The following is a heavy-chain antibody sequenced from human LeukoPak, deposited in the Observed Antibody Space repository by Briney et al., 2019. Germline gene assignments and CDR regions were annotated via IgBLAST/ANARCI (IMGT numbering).Heavy chain of an antibody. Sequence: TGGSLRLSCAASGFTVSSNYMSWVRQAPGKGLEWVSVIYSGGSTYYADSVKGRFTISRDNSKNTLYLQMNSLRAEDTAVYYCARGGYYYDSSGPIFDYWGQGTLVTVSS. J-gene: IGHJ4*02. CDR1: GFTVSSNY. V-gene: IGHV3-53*01. CDR3: ARGGYYYDSSGPIFDY. CDR2: IYSGGST. D-gene: IGHD3-22*01.